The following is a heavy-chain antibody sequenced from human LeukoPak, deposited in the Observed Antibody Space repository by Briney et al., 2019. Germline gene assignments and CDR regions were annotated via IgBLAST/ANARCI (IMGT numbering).Heavy chain of an antibody. CDR3: ARDALGALGY. CDR2: ISSSSSYI. Sequence: GGSLRLSCAASGFTFSSYSMNWVRQAPGKGLEWVSSISSSSSYIYYADSVKGRFTISRDNAKNSLYLQMNSLRAEDTAVCYCARDALGALGYWGQGTLVTSPQ. CDR1: GFTFSSYS. D-gene: IGHD3-16*01. J-gene: IGHJ4*02. V-gene: IGHV3-21*01.